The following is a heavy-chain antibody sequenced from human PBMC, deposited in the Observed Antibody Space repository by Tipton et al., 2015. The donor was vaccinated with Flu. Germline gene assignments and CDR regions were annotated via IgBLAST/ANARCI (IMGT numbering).Heavy chain of an antibody. D-gene: IGHD7-27*01. CDR2: ISSSGNTI. CDR3: ATLTGDDY. V-gene: IGHV3-48*03. J-gene: IGHJ4*02. Sequence: SLRLSCAASGFTFGTYAMHWVRQAPGKGLEWVSYISSSGNTISYADSVRGRFTISRDNTKKSLYLQLNSLRAEDTAIYYCATLTGDDYWGQGILVTVSS. CDR1: GFTFGTYA.